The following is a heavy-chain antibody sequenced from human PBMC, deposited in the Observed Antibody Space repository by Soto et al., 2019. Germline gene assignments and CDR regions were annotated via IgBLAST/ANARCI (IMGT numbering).Heavy chain of an antibody. J-gene: IGHJ4*02. CDR2: FYSSGST. V-gene: IGHV4-39*02. CDR3: ASEDRSGYDY. D-gene: IGHD5-12*01. Sequence: QLPLQESGPGLVKPSETLSLTCTVSGDSVSISSYYWGWIRQPPGKGLEWIGSFYSSGSTYYNSSLKSRVTISVDTSKKQFSLRLTSVTAADTAVYYCASEDRSGYDYWGQGTLVTVSS. CDR1: GDSVSISSYY.